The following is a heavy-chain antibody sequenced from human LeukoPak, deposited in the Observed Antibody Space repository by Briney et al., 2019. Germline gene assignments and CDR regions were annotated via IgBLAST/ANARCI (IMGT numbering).Heavy chain of an antibody. CDR3: AKDMAPFYYDSSGYDAGYYYFYGMDV. V-gene: IGHV3-23*01. D-gene: IGHD3-22*01. J-gene: IGHJ6*02. CDR2: IGGSGGRT. CDR1: GFTFSSYA. Sequence: GGSLRLSCAASGFTFSSYAMSWVRQAPGKGLEWVSVIGGSGGRTYYADSVKGRFAISRDNSKNTLFMQMNNLRAEDTAVYYCAKDMAPFYYDSSGYDAGYYYFYGMDVWGQGTTVTVSS.